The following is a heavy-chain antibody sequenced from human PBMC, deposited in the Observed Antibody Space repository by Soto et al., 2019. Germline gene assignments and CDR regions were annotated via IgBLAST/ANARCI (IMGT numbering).Heavy chain of an antibody. CDR3: ARDPNYLMIYGVGHTLDVFDI. V-gene: IGHV1-18*01. CDR2: ISAYNGNT. Sequence: ASVKVSCKASGYTFTSYGISWVRQAPGQGLEWMGWISAYNGNTNYAQKLQGRVTMTTDTSTSTAYMELRSLRSDDTAVYYCARDPNYLMIYGVGHTLDVFDIWRRGSLDTVSS. CDR1: GYTFTSYG. D-gene: IGHD3-3*01. J-gene: IGHJ3*02.